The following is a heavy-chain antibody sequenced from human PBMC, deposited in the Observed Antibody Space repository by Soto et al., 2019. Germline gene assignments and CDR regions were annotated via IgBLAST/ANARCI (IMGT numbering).Heavy chain of an antibody. V-gene: IGHV4-39*01. CDR3: ATQEVGGSYVYTFDP. Sequence: PSETLSLTCTVSGGSITSSSYYWGWIRQPPGKGLEWIGSIYYSGSTYYNPSLKSRVTISVDTSKNQFSLKLSSVTAADTAVYYCATQEVGGSYVYTFDPWGHGTQVTVSS. D-gene: IGHD1-26*01. CDR1: GGSITSSSYY. J-gene: IGHJ5*02. CDR2: IYYSGST.